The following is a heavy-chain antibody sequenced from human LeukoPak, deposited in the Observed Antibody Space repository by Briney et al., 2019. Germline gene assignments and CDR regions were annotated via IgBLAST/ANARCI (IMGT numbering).Heavy chain of an antibody. V-gene: IGHV1-8*01. CDR2: MNPNSGNT. J-gene: IGHJ4*02. CDR1: GYTFTSYD. Sequence: ASVKVSCKSSGYTFTSYDMNWLRQATGQGLEWMGWMNPNSGNTGYAQKFQGRVTITRNTSITTAYMELSSLRSEDTAVYYCTRGPKWSGSYYYFDYWGQGTLVTVSS. D-gene: IGHD1-26*01. CDR3: TRGPKWSGSYYYFDY.